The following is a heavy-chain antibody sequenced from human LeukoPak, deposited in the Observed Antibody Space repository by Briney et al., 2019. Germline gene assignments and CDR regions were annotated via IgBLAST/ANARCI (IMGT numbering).Heavy chain of an antibody. J-gene: IGHJ4*02. CDR3: AREPGQLGTFDY. CDR1: GFTFDDYA. V-gene: IGHV3-9*01. Sequence: GGSLRLSCAASGFTFDDYAMHWVRQAPGKGLEWVSGISWNSGSIGYADSVKGRFTISRDNAKNSLYLQMNSLRAEDTAVYYCAREPGQLGTFDYWGQGTLVTVSS. D-gene: IGHD7-27*01. CDR2: ISWNSGSI.